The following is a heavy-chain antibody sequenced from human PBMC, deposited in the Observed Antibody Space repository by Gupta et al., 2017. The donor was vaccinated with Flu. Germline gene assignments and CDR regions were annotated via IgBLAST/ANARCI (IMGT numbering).Heavy chain of an antibody. J-gene: IGHJ4*02. CDR2: ISYDGTYK. V-gene: IGHV3-30*18. CDR1: GFTFSTYG. D-gene: IGHD2-15*01. CDR3: AKDQREYCSGGDCYPQIFHY. Sequence: QVRLVESEGGVVQPGRSLRLSCTVSGFTFSTYGKHWVRQAPGQGLEWVAVISYDGTYKNYADSVKGRFTISRDNSKNTLSLQMNSLRGEDTGVYYCAKDQREYCSGGDCYPQIFHYWGQGTLVTVSS.